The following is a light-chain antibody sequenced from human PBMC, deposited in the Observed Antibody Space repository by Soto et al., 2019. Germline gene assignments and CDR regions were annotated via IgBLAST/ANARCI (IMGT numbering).Light chain of an antibody. CDR1: QSVNTF. V-gene: IGKV3-11*01. CDR3: QQRSNWPLT. CDR2: DTS. J-gene: IGKJ4*01. Sequence: EIVLKHSPATLSLSPCERATLSFRASQSVNTFLAWYQQKPGQSPRLLIYDTSFRATGIPTRFSGSGSGTGFSLTISSLEPEDFAIYYCQQRSNWPLTFGGGTKVDI.